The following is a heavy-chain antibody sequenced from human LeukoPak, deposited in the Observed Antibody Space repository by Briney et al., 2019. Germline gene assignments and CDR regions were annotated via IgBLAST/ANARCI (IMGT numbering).Heavy chain of an antibody. V-gene: IGHV4-39*07. D-gene: IGHD3-3*01. Sequence: SETLSLTCTVSGGSISSSSYYWGWIRQPPGKGLEWIGYIYHSGSTYYNPSLKSRVTISVDRSKNQFSLKLSSVTAADTAVYYCATSYYDFWSGSNWFDPWGQGTLVTVSS. CDR2: IYHSGST. CDR3: ATSYYDFWSGSNWFDP. J-gene: IGHJ5*02. CDR1: GGSISSSSYY.